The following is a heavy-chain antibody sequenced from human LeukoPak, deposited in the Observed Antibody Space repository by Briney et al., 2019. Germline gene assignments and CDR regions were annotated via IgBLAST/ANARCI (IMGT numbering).Heavy chain of an antibody. J-gene: IGHJ6*04. D-gene: IGHD3-16*02. CDR1: GYTFTSYY. Sequence: GASVRVSCKASGYTFTSYYMHWVRQAPGQGLEWMGIINPSGGSTSYAQKFQGRVTMTRDTSTSTVYMELSSLRSEDTAVYYCARGPSYDYVWGSYRNWGDYYYGMDVWGKGTTVTVSS. CDR2: INPSGGST. CDR3: ARGPSYDYVWGSYRNWGDYYYGMDV. V-gene: IGHV1-46*01.